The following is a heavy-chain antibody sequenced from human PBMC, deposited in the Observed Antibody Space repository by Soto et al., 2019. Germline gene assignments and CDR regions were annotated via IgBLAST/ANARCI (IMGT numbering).Heavy chain of an antibody. CDR2: INPNSGGT. Sequence: ASVKVSCKASGYTFTGYYMHWVRQAPGQGLEWMGWINPNSGGTNYAQKIQGRVTMTRDTSISTAYMELSSLRSEDTAVYYCARDRCSSTSCYADWFDPWGQGTLVTVSS. D-gene: IGHD2-2*01. J-gene: IGHJ5*02. CDR1: GYTFTGYY. CDR3: ARDRCSSTSCYADWFDP. V-gene: IGHV1-2*02.